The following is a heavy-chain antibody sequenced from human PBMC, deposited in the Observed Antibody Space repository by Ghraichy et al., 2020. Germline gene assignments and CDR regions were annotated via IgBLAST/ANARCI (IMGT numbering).Heavy chain of an antibody. CDR1: GFTFSSYA. V-gene: IGHV3-23*01. Sequence: GESLNISCAASGFTFSSYAMSWVRQAPGKGLEWVSAISGSGGSTYYADSVKGRFTISRDNSKNTLYLQMNSLRAEDTAVYYCAKPKTTYYYDSSGYYDYWGQGTLVTVSS. J-gene: IGHJ4*02. CDR2: ISGSGGST. D-gene: IGHD3-22*01. CDR3: AKPKTTYYYDSSGYYDY.